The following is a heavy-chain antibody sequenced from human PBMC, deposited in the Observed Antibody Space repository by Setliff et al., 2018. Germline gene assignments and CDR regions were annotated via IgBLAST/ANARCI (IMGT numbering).Heavy chain of an antibody. J-gene: IGHJ4*02. Sequence: SGPTLVNPTQALALTCSFSGFSLTTNGVGVGWIRQPPGKAPEWLALIYWDDDKRYSPSLKNRLTITKDTSKNQVVLTMTNVDPVDTATYYCARVQPGHVIWAYWGQGTLVTVSS. D-gene: IGHD3-10*01. V-gene: IGHV2-5*02. CDR3: ARVQPGHVIWAY. CDR2: IYWDDDK. CDR1: GFSLTTNGVG.